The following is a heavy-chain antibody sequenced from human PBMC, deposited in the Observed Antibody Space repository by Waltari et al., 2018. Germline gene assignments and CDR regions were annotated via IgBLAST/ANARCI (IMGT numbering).Heavy chain of an antibody. CDR1: GYTFTGYY. Sequence: QVQLVQSGAEVKKPGASVQVSCKASGYTFTGYYMHWLRQAPGKGLEWMGRINPNSGGTNYAQKFQGRVTMTRDTSISTAYMELSRLRSDDTAVYYCALNSGYGDEGYYFDYWGQGTLVTVSS. J-gene: IGHJ4*02. CDR3: ALNSGYGDEGYYFDY. D-gene: IGHD5-12*01. CDR2: INPNSGGT. V-gene: IGHV1-2*06.